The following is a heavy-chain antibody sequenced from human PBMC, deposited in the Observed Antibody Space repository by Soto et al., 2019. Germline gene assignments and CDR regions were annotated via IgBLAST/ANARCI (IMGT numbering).Heavy chain of an antibody. Sequence: QVQLQQWGAGLLKPSETLSLTCAVYGGSFSGYYWSWIRQPPGKRLEWIGEINHSGSTNYNQSLKSRVTISVDSSKNQFSLKLSSVTAADTVVYYCARRRVLWFGSPLAYWGQGTLVTVSS. V-gene: IGHV4-34*01. D-gene: IGHD3-10*01. CDR2: INHSGST. CDR3: ARRRVLWFGSPLAY. J-gene: IGHJ4*02. CDR1: GGSFSGYY.